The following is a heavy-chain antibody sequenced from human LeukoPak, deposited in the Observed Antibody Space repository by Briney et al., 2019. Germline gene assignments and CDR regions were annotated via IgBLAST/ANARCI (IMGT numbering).Heavy chain of an antibody. Sequence: GASVKVSCKTSGYTFTGYYIHWVRQAPGQGLEWMGWISAYNGNTNYAQKLQGRVTMTTDTSTSTAYMELRSLRSDDTAVYYCARSRGSSGALKYWGQGTLVTVSS. CDR1: GYTFTGYY. V-gene: IGHV1-18*04. CDR3: ARSRGSSGALKY. J-gene: IGHJ4*02. D-gene: IGHD3-22*01. CDR2: ISAYNGNT.